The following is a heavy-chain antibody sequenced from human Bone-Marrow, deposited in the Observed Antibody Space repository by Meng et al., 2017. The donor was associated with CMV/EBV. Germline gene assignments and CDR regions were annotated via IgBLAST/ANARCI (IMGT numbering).Heavy chain of an antibody. D-gene: IGHD3-3*01. V-gene: IGHV3-49*04. CDR3: TRDETYYEFWSGYCFDY. J-gene: IGHJ4*02. Sequence: GESLKISCTAPGFTFGDYAMSWVRQAPGKGLEWVGFIRSKAYGGTTEYAASVKGRFTVSRDDSKSIAYLQMNSLKTEDAAVYYCTRDETYYEFWSGYCFDYWGQGTLVTFSS. CDR2: IRSKAYGGTT. CDR1: GFTFGDYA.